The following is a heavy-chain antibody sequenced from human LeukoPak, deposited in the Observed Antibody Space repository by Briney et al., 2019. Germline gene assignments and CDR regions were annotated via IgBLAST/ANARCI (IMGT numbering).Heavy chain of an antibody. V-gene: IGHV1-18*01. J-gene: IGHJ6*03. Sequence: ASVKVSCKASGYTFTSYGISWVRQAPGQGLEWMGWISAYNGNTNYAEKLQGRVTMTTDTSTSTAYMELSSLRSEDTAVYYCAEDVQPHTYGSGSPYYYYMDVWGKGTTVTVSS. D-gene: IGHD3-10*01. CDR1: GYTFTSYG. CDR2: ISAYNGNT. CDR3: AEDVQPHTYGSGSPYYYYMDV.